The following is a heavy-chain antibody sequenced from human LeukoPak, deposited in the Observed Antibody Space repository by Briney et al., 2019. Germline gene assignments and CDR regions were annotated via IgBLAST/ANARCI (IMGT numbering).Heavy chain of an antibody. J-gene: IGHJ4*02. V-gene: IGHV3-7*01. CDR3: VRGLTTPGLDS. CDR2: IKQDGGEK. CDR1: GFTFSTYE. D-gene: IGHD2-15*01. Sequence: GGSLRLSCAASGFTFSTYEMNWVRQAPGKGLEWVANIKQDGGEKSYVDSVKGRFTISRDNAKNSLYLQMNSLRAEDTAVYFCVRGLTTPGLDSWGQGTLVTVSS.